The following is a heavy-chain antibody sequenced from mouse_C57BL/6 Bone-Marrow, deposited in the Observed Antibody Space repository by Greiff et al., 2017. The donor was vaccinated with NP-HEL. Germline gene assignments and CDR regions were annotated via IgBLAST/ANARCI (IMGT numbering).Heavy chain of an antibody. CDR2: INPYNGGT. CDR3: ARKAPYSNYSAWFAY. J-gene: IGHJ3*01. Sequence: EVQLQQSGPVLVKPGASVKMSCKASGYTFTDYYMNWVKQSHGKSLEWIGVINPYNGGTSYNQKFKGKATLTVDKSSSTAYIELNSLTSEDSAVYYCARKAPYSNYSAWFAYWGQGTLVTVSA. V-gene: IGHV1-19*01. CDR1: GYTFTDYY. D-gene: IGHD2-5*01.